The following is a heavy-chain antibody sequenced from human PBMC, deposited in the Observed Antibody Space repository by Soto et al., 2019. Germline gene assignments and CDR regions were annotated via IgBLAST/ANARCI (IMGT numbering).Heavy chain of an antibody. J-gene: IGHJ4*02. V-gene: IGHV4-31*03. CDR1: GGSISSGGYY. D-gene: IGHD5-12*01. CDR2: IYYSGST. Sequence: QVQLQESGPGLVKPSQTLSLTCTVSGGSISSGGYYWSWIRQHPGKGLEWIGYIYYSGSTYYNPSLKRRVTISVDTSKNQFSLKLSSVTAADTAVYYCARVGTYSGYAITIFDYWGQGTLVTVSS. CDR3: ARVGTYSGYAITIFDY.